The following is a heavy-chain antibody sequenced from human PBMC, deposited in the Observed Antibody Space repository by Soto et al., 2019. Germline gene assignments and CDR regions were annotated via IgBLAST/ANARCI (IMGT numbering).Heavy chain of an antibody. Sequence: LSLTCAVYGGSFSGYYWSWIRQPPGKGLEWIGEINHSGSTNYNPSLKSRVTISVDTSKNQFSLKLSSVTAADTAVYYCARVTSITMVRGVNWFDPWGQGTLVTVSS. J-gene: IGHJ5*02. D-gene: IGHD3-10*01. CDR1: GGSFSGYY. V-gene: IGHV4-34*01. CDR3: ARVTSITMVRGVNWFDP. CDR2: INHSGST.